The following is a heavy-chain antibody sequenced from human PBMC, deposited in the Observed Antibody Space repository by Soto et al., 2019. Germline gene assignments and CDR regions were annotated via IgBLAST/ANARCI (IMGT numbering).Heavy chain of an antibody. CDR1: GFTFRSFT. D-gene: IGHD6-13*01. V-gene: IGHV3-21*01. CDR3: TRDASRDSSARAWFDP. CDR2: ISSNSAYI. J-gene: IGHJ5*02. Sequence: SLRLSCAASGFTFRSFTMNWVRQAPGKGLEWVSTISSNSAYIYYTDALRGRFTISRDNAKNSLHLQMNSLRAEDTAVYYCTRDASRDSSARAWFDPWGPGTLVTVSS.